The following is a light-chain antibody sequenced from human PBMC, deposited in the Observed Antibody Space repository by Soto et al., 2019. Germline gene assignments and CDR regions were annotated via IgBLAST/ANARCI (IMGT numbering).Light chain of an antibody. J-gene: IGLJ3*02. Sequence: QAVVIQPPSASGTPGQRVTISCSGSSSNIGRNTVNWYQQFPGTAPRLLIFRNNQWPSGVPDRFSGSKSGTSASLAISGLQSGDEADYYCASWDDSLNAKVFGGGTKLTVL. CDR1: SSNIGRNT. V-gene: IGLV1-44*01. CDR3: ASWDDSLNAKV. CDR2: RNN.